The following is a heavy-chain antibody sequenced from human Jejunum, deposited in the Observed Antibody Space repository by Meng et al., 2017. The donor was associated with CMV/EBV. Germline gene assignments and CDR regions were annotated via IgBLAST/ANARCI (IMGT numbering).Heavy chain of an antibody. Sequence: AASGFTFSNYWMHWVRQSPGRGLEWVANLNQDGSGEYYVDSVKGRFTISRDNAKNSLYLQMNSLRAEDTAVYYCARVVKGGNYLDYWGQGTLVTVSS. CDR3: ARVVKGGNYLDY. D-gene: IGHD4-23*01. CDR2: LNQDGSGE. V-gene: IGHV3-7*01. J-gene: IGHJ4*02. CDR1: GFTFSNYW.